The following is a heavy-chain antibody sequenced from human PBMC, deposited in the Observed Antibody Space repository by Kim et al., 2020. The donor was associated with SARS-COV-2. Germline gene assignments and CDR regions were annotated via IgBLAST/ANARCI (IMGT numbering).Heavy chain of an antibody. CDR2: IGTDGNKL. Sequence: GGSLRLSCVASGFSFGTYCVSWVRQAPGKGLEWVSYIGTDGNKLYYGASVKGRFTTSRDTAKNALFLQMTSLRGEDTAVYCCVSDGGECVLFYYWG. J-gene: IGHJ4*01. V-gene: IGHV3-48*04. CDR3: VSDGGECVLFYY. CDR1: GFSFGTYC. D-gene: IGHD3-16*01.